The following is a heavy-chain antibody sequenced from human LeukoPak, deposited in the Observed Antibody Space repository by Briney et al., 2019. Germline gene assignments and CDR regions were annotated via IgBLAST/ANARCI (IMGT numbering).Heavy chain of an antibody. J-gene: IGHJ4*02. Sequence: GVSLRLSRTACVLSFSNAWMSWVRQAPAKGREWGGRIISRTSGGASDYAAPVRGRFTISKDDSQNTLYLQMNSLKTDDTAVYYCTTYRYSYNVTGYSYFDYWGQGIPVTVSS. CDR1: VLSFSNAW. CDR3: TTYRYSYNVTGYSYFDY. CDR2: IISRTSGGAS. D-gene: IGHD3-9*01. V-gene: IGHV3-15*01.